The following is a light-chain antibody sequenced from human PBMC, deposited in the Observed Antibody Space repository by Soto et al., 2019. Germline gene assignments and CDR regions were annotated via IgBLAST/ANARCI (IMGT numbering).Light chain of an antibody. J-gene: IGKJ2*02. CDR2: KAS. V-gene: IGKV1-5*03. CDR1: QNISSW. CDR3: QQYKSSSCT. Sequence: DIQMTQSPSTLSASVGDRVTVTCWASQNISSWLAWHHQKPGKAPQLLIYKASNLEGGVPSRFSGSGSGTECTLSISNLQPDDFATYYCQQYKSSSCTFGQGTKLEIK.